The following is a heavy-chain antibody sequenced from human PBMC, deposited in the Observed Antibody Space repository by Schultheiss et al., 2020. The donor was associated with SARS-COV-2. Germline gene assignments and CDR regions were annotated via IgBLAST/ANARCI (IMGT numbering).Heavy chain of an antibody. D-gene: IGHD6-19*01. CDR3: ARAGSGWNAFDM. J-gene: IGHJ3*02. V-gene: IGHV3-11*01. CDR2: FSRSGTTI. CDR1: GFTVSDHY. Sequence: GGSLRLSCAASGFTVSDHYMNWIRQAPGKGLEWVSFFSRSGTTIYYADSVKGRFTISRDNARNSLYLQMNSLRAEDTAVYYCARAGSGWNAFDMWGQGTMVTVSS.